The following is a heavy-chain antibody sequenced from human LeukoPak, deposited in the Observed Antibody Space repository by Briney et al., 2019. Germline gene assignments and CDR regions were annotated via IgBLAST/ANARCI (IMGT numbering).Heavy chain of an antibody. Sequence: GGSLRLSCAASGFTFSSYSMNWVRQAPGNGLEWVSYISSSSSTIYYADSVKGRFTISRDNAKNSLYLQMNSLRDEDTAVYYCARDEVLEWSPAFDIWGQGTMVTVSS. D-gene: IGHD3-3*01. J-gene: IGHJ3*02. CDR2: ISSSSSTI. CDR3: ARDEVLEWSPAFDI. V-gene: IGHV3-48*02. CDR1: GFTFSSYS.